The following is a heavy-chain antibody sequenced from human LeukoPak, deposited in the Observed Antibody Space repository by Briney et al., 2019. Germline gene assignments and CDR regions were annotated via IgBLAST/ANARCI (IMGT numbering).Heavy chain of an antibody. CDR2: IKPDGSEK. CDR1: GFTFSNYW. D-gene: IGHD6-19*01. V-gene: IGHV3-7*04. Sequence: GGSLRLSCVVSGFTFSNYWMSWVRQAPGKGLEWVANIKPDGSEKNYVDSVEGRFTISRDNAKNSLYLQMNSLRAEDTAVYYCARDRPSGWYLQYYFNYWGQGNLVTVSS. J-gene: IGHJ4*02. CDR3: ARDRPSGWYLQYYFNY.